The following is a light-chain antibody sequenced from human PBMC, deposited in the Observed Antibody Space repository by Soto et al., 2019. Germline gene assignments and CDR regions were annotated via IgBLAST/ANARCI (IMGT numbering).Light chain of an antibody. V-gene: IGLV2-14*01. Sequence: QSALTQFASASGSPGQTITISCTGTSSDVGGYNYVSWYQQHPGKAPKLMIYEVSNRPSGVSNRFSGSKSGNTASLTISGLQAADEADYYCSSYTSSNTLGVFGSGTKVTVL. J-gene: IGLJ1*01. CDR1: SSDVGGYNY. CDR2: EVS. CDR3: SSYTSSNTLGV.